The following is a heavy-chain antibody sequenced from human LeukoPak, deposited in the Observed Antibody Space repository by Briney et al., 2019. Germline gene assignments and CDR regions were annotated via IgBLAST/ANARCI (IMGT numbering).Heavy chain of an antibody. V-gene: IGHV1-18*01. D-gene: IGHD3-22*01. Sequence: GASVKVSCKASGYTFTSYGISWVRQAPGQGLEWMGWISAYNGNTNYAQKLQGRVTMITDTSTSTAYMELRSLRSDDTAVYYCARGGRDYYDSSGYYPFDYWGQGTLVTVSS. CDR3: ARGGRDYYDSSGYYPFDY. CDR1: GYTFTSYG. CDR2: ISAYNGNT. J-gene: IGHJ4*02.